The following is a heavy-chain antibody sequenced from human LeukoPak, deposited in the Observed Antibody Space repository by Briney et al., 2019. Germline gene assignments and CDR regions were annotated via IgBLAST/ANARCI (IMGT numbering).Heavy chain of an antibody. CDR3: AGYYYDSSRGFDL. D-gene: IGHD3-22*01. CDR1: GFKFDDYG. V-gene: IGHV3-20*04. J-gene: IGHJ5*02. CDR2: INWNGAWT. Sequence: GGSLRLSRAASGFKFDDYGMRWVRQAPGKGLEWVCDINWNGAWTGYADSVKGRFTISRDNAKNSLYLQMNSLRAEDTALYYCAGYYYDSSRGFDLWGQGTLVTVSA.